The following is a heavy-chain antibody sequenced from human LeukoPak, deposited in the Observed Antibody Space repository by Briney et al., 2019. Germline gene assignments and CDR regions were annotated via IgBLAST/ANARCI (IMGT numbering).Heavy chain of an antibody. D-gene: IGHD3-16*02. CDR2: INHSGST. V-gene: IGHV4-34*01. CDR3: ARGHMYYDYVWGSYRSVNFDY. J-gene: IGHJ4*02. CDR1: GGSFSGYY. Sequence: SETLSITCAVYGGSFSGYYWSWIRQPPGKGLEWIGEINHSGSTNYNPSLKSRVTISVDTSKNQFSLKLSSVTAADTAVYYCARGHMYYDYVWGSYRSVNFDYWGQGTLVTVSS.